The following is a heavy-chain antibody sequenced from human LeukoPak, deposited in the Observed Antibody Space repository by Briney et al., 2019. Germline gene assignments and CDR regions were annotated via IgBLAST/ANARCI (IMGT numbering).Heavy chain of an antibody. CDR3: ASPGVLCSGGSCFDY. CDR1: GFTFTDYW. Sequence: GGSLRLSCAVSGFTFTDYWMNWVRQAPGKGLEWVSSISSSSDYINYADSLRGRFTISRDNTRNSVYLQMNSLRAEDTAVYYCASPGVLCSGGSCFDYWGQGTLVTVSS. CDR2: ISSSSDYI. D-gene: IGHD2-15*01. J-gene: IGHJ4*02. V-gene: IGHV3-21*01.